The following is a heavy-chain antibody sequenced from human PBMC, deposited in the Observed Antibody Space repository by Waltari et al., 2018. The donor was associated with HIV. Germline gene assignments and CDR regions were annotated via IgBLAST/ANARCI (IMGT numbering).Heavy chain of an antibody. Sequence: QVQLVESGGGVVQPGRSLRLSCAASGFTFSSYAMHWVRQAPGKGLEWVAVISYDGSNKYYADSVKGRFTISRDNSKNTLYLQMNSLRAEDTAVYYCARDPSVAAVAESFDYWGQGTLVTVSS. D-gene: IGHD6-19*01. J-gene: IGHJ4*02. CDR2: ISYDGSNK. CDR3: ARDPSVAAVAESFDY. V-gene: IGHV3-30*04. CDR1: GFTFSSYA.